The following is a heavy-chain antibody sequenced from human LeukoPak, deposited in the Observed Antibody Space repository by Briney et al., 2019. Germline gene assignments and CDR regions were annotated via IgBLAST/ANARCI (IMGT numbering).Heavy chain of an antibody. J-gene: IGHJ4*02. CDR1: GYSISSGYY. D-gene: IGHD1-20*01. V-gene: IGHV4-38-2*02. CDR2: IYHSGST. CDR3: ARDRITGTTDFDY. Sequence: SETLFLTCAVSGYSISSGYYWGWIRQPPGKGLEWIGSIYHSGSTYYNPSLRSRVTISVDTSKNQFSLKLSSVTAADTAVYYCARDRITGTTDFDYWGQGTLVTVSS.